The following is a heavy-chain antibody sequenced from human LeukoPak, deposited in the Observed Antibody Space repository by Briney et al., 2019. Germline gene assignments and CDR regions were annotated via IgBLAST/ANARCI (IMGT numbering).Heavy chain of an antibody. D-gene: IGHD1-26*01. CDR1: GYTFTGYY. CDR2: INPNSGGT. V-gene: IGHV1-2*04. J-gene: IGHJ5*02. CDR3: ARDGRGEGGATNNWFDP. Sequence: ASVKVSCKASGYTFTGYYMHWVRQAPGQGLEWMGWINPNSGGTNYAQKFQGWVTMTRDTSISTAYMELSRLRSDDTAVYYCARDGRGEGGATNNWFDPWGQGTLVTVSS.